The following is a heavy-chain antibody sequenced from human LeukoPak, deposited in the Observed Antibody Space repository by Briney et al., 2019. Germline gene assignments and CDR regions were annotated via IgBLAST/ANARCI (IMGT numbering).Heavy chain of an antibody. V-gene: IGHV3-7*01. D-gene: IGHD5-12*01. J-gene: IGHJ4*02. CDR3: ARGGEFSGYEI. Sequence: PGGSLRLSCAASGFTFSSYWMSWVRQAPGKGLEWVANIKEDGSEKFHVGSVRGRFTISRDNAKNSLYLQMSSLRAEDTAVYYCARGGEFSGYEIWGQGTLVTVSS. CDR2: IKEDGSEK. CDR1: GFTFSSYW.